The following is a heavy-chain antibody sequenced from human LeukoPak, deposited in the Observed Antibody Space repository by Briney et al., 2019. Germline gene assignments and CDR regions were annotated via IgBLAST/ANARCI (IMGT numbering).Heavy chain of an antibody. CDR1: GGSISSHF. J-gene: IGHJ4*02. V-gene: IGHV4-59*11. Sequence: SETLSLTCTVSGGSISSHFWSWIRQPPGKGLEWIGYISYSGSTKYNPSLKSRVTISVDTSKNQFSLKLSSVTAADTAVYYCAVGGYSSSWYTFDYWGQGTLVTVSS. CDR3: AVGGYSSSWYTFDY. CDR2: ISYSGST. D-gene: IGHD6-13*01.